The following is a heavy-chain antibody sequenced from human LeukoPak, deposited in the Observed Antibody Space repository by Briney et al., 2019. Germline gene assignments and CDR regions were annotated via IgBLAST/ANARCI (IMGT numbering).Heavy chain of an antibody. J-gene: IGHJ4*02. V-gene: IGHV1-46*01. CDR1: GYTFTSYY. D-gene: IGHD6-19*01. CDR3: AREIAVAGTGFDY. CDR2: INPSGGST. Sequence: ASVKVSCKASGYTFTSYYMHWVRQAPGQGLEWMGIINPSGGSTSYAQKFQGSVTMTRDMSTSTVYMELSSLRSEDTAVYYCAREIAVAGTGFDYWGQGTLVTVSS.